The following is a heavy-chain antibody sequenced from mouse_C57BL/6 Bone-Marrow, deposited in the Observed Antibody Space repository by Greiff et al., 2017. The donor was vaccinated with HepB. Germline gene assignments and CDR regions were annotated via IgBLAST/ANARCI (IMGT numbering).Heavy chain of an antibody. CDR3: ARDAWPTVPNWYFDV. J-gene: IGHJ1*03. V-gene: IGHV7-1*01. Sequence: EVKLMESGGGLVQSGRSLRLSCATSGFTFSDFYMEWVRQAPGKGLEWIAASRNKANDYTTEYSASVKGRFIVSRDTSQSILYLQMNALRAEDTAIYYCARDAWPTVPNWYFDVWGTGTTVTVSS. CDR2: SRNKANDYTT. D-gene: IGHD1-1*01. CDR1: GFTFSDFY.